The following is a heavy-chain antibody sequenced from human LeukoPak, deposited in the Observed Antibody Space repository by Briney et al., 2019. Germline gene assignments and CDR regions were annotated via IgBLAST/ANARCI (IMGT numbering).Heavy chain of an antibody. CDR1: GGTFSSNA. V-gene: IGHV1-69*13. D-gene: IGHD1-26*01. CDR3: ARVGSGSSPFDY. Sequence: SVKVSCKASGGTFSSNAISWVRQAPGQGLEWMGGIIPIFGTANYAQQFQGRVTITADESTSTAYMELSSLRSEDTAVYYCARVGSGSSPFDYWGQGTLVTVSS. J-gene: IGHJ4*02. CDR2: IIPIFGTA.